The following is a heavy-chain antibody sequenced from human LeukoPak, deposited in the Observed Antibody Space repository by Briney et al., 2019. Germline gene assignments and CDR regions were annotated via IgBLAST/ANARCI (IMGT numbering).Heavy chain of an antibody. D-gene: IGHD6-19*01. V-gene: IGHV3-20*04. CDR3: ARDGAGSGLYYFDY. Sequence: GGSLRLSCAASGFTFDDYGMSWVRQAPGKGLEWVSGINLNGGSTGYADSVKGRFTISRDNAKNSLYLQMNSLRAEDTALYYCARDGAGSGLYYFDYWGQGTLVTVSS. J-gene: IGHJ4*02. CDR2: INLNGGST. CDR1: GFTFDDYG.